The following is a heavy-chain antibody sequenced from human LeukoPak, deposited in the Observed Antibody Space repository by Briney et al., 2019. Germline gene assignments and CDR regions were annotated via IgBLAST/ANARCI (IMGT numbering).Heavy chain of an antibody. J-gene: IGHJ4*02. V-gene: IGHV4-39*01. CDR3: ARSYYYDSSGYYSCLGY. CDR1: GGSISSSSYY. CDR2: IYYSGST. D-gene: IGHD3-22*01. Sequence: PSETLSLTCTASGGSISSSSYYWGWIRQPPRKGLEWIGSIYYSGSTYYNPSLKSRVTISVDTSKNQFSLKLSSVTAADTAVYYCARSYYYDSSGYYSCLGYWGQGTLVTVSS.